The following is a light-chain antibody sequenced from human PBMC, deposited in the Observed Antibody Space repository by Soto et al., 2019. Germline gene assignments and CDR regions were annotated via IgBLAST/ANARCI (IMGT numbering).Light chain of an antibody. V-gene: IGLV2-14*01. Sequence: QSALTQPASVSGSPVQSITISVTGSSSDIGNYNYVSWHQQHPGKAPKLMLFEVSDRPSGVSNRFSGAKSGNTASLTIAGLQAEDEADYSCSSYTSGNTAVAFGGGTKLTVL. CDR2: EVS. CDR1: SSDIGNYNY. J-gene: IGLJ2*01. CDR3: SSYTSGNTAVA.